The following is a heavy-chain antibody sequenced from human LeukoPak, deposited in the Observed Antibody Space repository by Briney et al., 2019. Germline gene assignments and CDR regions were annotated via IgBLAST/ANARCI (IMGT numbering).Heavy chain of an antibody. Sequence: SETLSLTCAVYGGSFSGYYWSWIRQPPGKGLEWIGEIIHSGSTNYNPSLKSRVTISVDTSKNQFSLKLSSVTAADTAVYYCARPHYDILTGYFNDAFDIWGQGTMVTVSS. CDR1: GGSFSGYY. D-gene: IGHD3-9*01. CDR2: IIHSGST. J-gene: IGHJ3*02. V-gene: IGHV4-34*12. CDR3: ARPHYDILTGYFNDAFDI.